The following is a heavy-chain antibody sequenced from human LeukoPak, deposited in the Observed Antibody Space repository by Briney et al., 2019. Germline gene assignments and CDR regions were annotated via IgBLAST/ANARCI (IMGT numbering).Heavy chain of an antibody. CDR3: ARVSRLGESRAFDI. D-gene: IGHD3-16*01. Sequence: PSETLSLTCNVSGGSISTGGYYWSWIRQHPEKGLEWIGYIYYSGSTYYNPSLKSRVTILVDTSENQFSLQLSSVTAADTAVYYCARVSRLGESRAFDIWGQGTMVTVSS. CDR2: IYYSGST. J-gene: IGHJ3*02. CDR1: GGSISTGGYY. V-gene: IGHV4-31*03.